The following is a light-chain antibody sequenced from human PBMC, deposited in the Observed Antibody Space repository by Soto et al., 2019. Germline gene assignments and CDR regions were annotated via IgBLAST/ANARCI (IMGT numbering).Light chain of an antibody. CDR2: GAS. CDR1: QSVSSSE. V-gene: IGKV3-20*01. CDR3: QQCYSSPRT. J-gene: IGKJ1*01. Sequence: EIVLTQSPDTVSLSPGEGATLSCRASQSVSSSELAWYQQKPGQAPRLLIYGASRRATGISDRFSGSGSGTDFSLTISRLEPEDFAVYYCQQCYSSPRTFGQGTKVQIK.